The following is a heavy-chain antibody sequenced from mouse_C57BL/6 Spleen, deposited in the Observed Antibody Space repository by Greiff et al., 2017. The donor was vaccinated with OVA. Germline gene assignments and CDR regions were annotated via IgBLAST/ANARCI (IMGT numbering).Heavy chain of an antibody. CDR3: VRYYYGSSLDY. Sequence: VQRVESGAELARPGASVKLSCKASGYTFTSYGISWVKQRTGQGLEWIGEIYPRSGNTYYNEKFKGKATLTADKSSSTAYMELRSLTSEDSAVCFWVRYYYGSSLDYWGQGTTLTVAS. D-gene: IGHD1-1*01. V-gene: IGHV1-81*01. J-gene: IGHJ2*01. CDR2: IYPRSGNT. CDR1: GYTFTSYG.